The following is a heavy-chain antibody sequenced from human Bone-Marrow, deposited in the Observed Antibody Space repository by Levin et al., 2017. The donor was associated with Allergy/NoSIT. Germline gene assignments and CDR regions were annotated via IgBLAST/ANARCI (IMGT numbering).Heavy chain of an antibody. CDR2: MYHTGTD. Sequence: PSETLSLTCAVSGDSVANVDHSWNWIRQPPGKGLEWIGFMYHTGTDSYNPSLKNRVTMAVDTSTHNFSLRLTSVTAADTAVYFCARGTYGEREAASYWFFDLWGRGTLVTVSS. V-gene: IGHV4-30-2*01. J-gene: IGHJ2*01. CDR1: GDSVANVDHS. D-gene: IGHD3-10*01. CDR3: ARGTYGEREAASYWFFDL.